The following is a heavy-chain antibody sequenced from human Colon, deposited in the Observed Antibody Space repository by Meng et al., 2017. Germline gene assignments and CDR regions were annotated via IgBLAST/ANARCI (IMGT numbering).Heavy chain of an antibody. V-gene: IGHV3-49*03. Sequence: GESLKISCTASGFTFGDYAMSWFRQAPGKGLEWVGFIRSKAYGGTTEYAASVKGRFTISRDDSKSIAYLQMNSLKTEDTAVYYCTRDGPSLYYYGSGSYEVSAFDIWGQGTRVT. J-gene: IGHJ3*02. D-gene: IGHD3-10*01. CDR1: GFTFGDYA. CDR2: IRSKAYGGTT. CDR3: TRDGPSLYYYGSGSYEVSAFDI.